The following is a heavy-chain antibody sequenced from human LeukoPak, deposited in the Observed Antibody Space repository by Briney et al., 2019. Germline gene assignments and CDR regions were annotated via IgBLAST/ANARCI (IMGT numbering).Heavy chain of an antibody. CDR3: ARGKTTVTSYNWFDP. Sequence: PSETLSLTCTVSGGSISSGDYYWSWIRQHPGKGLEWIGYIYYSGSTYYNPSLKSRVTISVDTSKNQFSLKLSSVTAADTAVYYCARGKTTVTSYNWFDPWGQGTLVIVSS. CDR1: GGSISSGDYY. V-gene: IGHV4-31*03. D-gene: IGHD4-17*01. J-gene: IGHJ5*02. CDR2: IYYSGST.